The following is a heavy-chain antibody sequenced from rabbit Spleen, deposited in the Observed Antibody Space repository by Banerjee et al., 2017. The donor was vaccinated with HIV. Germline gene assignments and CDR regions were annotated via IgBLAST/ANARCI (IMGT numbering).Heavy chain of an antibody. V-gene: IGHV1S45*01. CDR3: ARSTSSNGDYSL. CDR2: IGAGSSGST. J-gene: IGHJ6*01. CDR1: GFSFSNGYY. D-gene: IGHD1-1*01. Sequence: QEQLVESGGGLVQPEGSLTLTCTASGFSFSNGYYMCWVRQAPGKGPEWIACIGAGSSGSTYYASWAKGRFTISKTSSTTVTLQMTSLTAADTATYFCARSTSSNGDYSLWGPGTLVTVS.